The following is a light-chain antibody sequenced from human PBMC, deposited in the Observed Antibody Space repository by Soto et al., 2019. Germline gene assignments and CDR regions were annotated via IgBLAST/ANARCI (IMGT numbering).Light chain of an antibody. J-gene: IGKJ1*01. CDR3: QKYDSAPWT. CDR1: QGIGNS. V-gene: IGKV1-27*01. CDR2: AAS. Sequence: DIQMTQSPSSLAASVGDRVIITCRASQGIGNSLAWYQQKPGRIPNLLMYAASTLLSGVPSRFSGSGSGTDFTLTISSLQPEDVATYYCQKYDSAPWTFGQGTKVEIK.